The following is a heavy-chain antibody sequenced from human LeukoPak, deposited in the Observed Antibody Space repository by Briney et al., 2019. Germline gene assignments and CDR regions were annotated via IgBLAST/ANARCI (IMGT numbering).Heavy chain of an antibody. J-gene: IGHJ4*02. V-gene: IGHV3-23*01. CDR2: ISGSGGST. CDR1: GFTFSSYA. Sequence: PGGSLRLSCAASGFTFSSYAMSSVRQAPGKGLEWVSAISGSGGSTYYADSVKGRFTISRDNSKNTLYLQMNSLRAEDTAVYYCAKDNWGRSFSDYWGQGTLVTVSS. D-gene: IGHD3-16*01. CDR3: AKDNWGRSFSDY.